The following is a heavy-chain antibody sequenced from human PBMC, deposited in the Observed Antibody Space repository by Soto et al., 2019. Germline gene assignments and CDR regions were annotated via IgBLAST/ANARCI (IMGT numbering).Heavy chain of an antibody. Sequence: EVQLVESGGGLVEPGGSLRLSCEASGFIFSNFWMHWVRHAPGKGLVWVSRMDKDESPIDYADFAKGRFTISRDNAKNTLYLQMSSLRPEDTAVYYCVGVRPTVFDYWGRGALVTVSS. CDR2: MDKDESPI. CDR1: GFIFSNFW. V-gene: IGHV3-74*01. CDR3: VGVRPTVFDY. J-gene: IGHJ4*02.